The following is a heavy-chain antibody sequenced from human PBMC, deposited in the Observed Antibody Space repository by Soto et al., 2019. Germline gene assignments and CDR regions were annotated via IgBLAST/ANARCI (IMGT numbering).Heavy chain of an antibody. Sequence: GGSLRLSCAASGFTFDDYAMHWVRQAPGKGLEWVSGISWNSGSIGYADSVKGRFTISRDNAKNSLYLQMNSLRAEDTALYYCAKDMAVWGQGTMVTVSS. V-gene: IGHV3-9*01. CDR3: AKDMAV. CDR1: GFTFDDYA. CDR2: ISWNSGSI. J-gene: IGHJ3*01.